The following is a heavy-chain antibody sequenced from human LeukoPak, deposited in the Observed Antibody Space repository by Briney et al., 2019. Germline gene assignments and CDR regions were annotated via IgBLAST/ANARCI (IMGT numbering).Heavy chain of an antibody. V-gene: IGHV3-64D*09. CDR3: VKSPSDGLDV. J-gene: IGHJ6*02. CDR2: IFTNGDTT. CDR1: GYTFSIYP. Sequence: GGSLRLSCSASGYTFSIYPMHWVRQAPGKGLEYVSTIFTNGDTTSYAASVKGRFTTSRDDSKNTLYLQMSSLRPEDTAVYYCVKSPSDGLDVWGQGATVTVSS.